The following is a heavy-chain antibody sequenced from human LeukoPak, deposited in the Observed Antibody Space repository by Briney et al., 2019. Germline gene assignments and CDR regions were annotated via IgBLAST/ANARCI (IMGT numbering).Heavy chain of an antibody. J-gene: IGHJ4*02. D-gene: IGHD1-1*01. Sequence: GGSLRLSCAASGFAFSSYWIHWVRQAPGKGLVWVSRISADGINAHYADSVKGRFTISRDNAENTLYLQMNSLRAEDTALYYCARTNYYFDNWGQGSLVTVSS. V-gene: IGHV3-74*01. CDR2: ISADGINA. CDR3: ARTNYYFDN. CDR1: GFAFSSYW.